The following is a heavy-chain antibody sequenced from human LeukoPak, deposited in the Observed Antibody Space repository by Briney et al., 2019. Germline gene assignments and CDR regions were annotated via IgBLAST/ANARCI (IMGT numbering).Heavy chain of an antibody. CDR3: AKDYHYDSSGYFDY. D-gene: IGHD3-22*01. Sequence: PGGSLRLSCAASGFTFDDYAMHWVRQAPGKGLEWVSGISWNSGSIGYADSVKGRFTISRDNAKNSLYLQMNSLRAEDTALYYCAKDYHYDSSGYFDYWGQGTLVTVSS. CDR1: GFTFDDYA. J-gene: IGHJ4*02. V-gene: IGHV3-9*01. CDR2: ISWNSGSI.